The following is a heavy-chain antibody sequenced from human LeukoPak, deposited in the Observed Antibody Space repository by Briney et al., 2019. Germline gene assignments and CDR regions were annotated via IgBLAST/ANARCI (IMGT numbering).Heavy chain of an antibody. CDR3: ARVMAARREDLNWFDP. D-gene: IGHD6-6*01. V-gene: IGHV4-39*07. CDR2: IYYSGNT. J-gene: IGHJ5*02. Sequence: SETLSLTCTVSGGSISSSGSYWGWIRQPPGKGLEWIGSIYYSGNTYNPSLKSRVTISVDTSKNQFSLNLTSANAADTAVYYCARVMAARREDLNWFDPWGQGTLVTVSS. CDR1: GGSISSSGSY.